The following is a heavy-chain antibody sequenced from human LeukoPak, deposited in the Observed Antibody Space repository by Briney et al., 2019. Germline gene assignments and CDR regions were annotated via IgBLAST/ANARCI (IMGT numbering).Heavy chain of an antibody. CDR3: AGRLTQYDCFDP. J-gene: IGHJ5*02. CDR1: GDSFSSNSVT. CDR2: TYYRSTWYN. V-gene: IGHV6-1*01. Sequence: SQTLSLTCAISGDSFSSNSVTWNWIRQTPSRGLEWLGRTYYRSTWYNDYAVSVRGRITVNPDTSKNQFSLHLNSVTPEDTAVYYCAGRLTQYDCFDPWGQGILVTVSS. D-gene: IGHD2-2*01.